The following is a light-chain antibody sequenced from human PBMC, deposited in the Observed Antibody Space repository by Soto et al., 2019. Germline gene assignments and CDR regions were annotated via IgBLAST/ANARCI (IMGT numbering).Light chain of an antibody. CDR2: EVS. CDR1: SSDVGGYNY. J-gene: IGLJ3*02. V-gene: IGLV2-8*01. Sequence: QSALTQPPSASGSPGQSVTISCTGTSSDVGGYNYVSWYQQHPGKAPKLMIYEVSKRPSGVPDRFSGSKSGNTASLTVSGLQAEDEADYYCSSYAGSDNPWVFGGGTMLTVL. CDR3: SSYAGSDNPWV.